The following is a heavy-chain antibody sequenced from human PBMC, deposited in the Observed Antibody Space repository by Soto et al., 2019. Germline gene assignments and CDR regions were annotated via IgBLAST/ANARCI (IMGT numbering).Heavy chain of an antibody. V-gene: IGHV1-69*06. CDR1: GGTFSSYA. D-gene: IGHD5-12*01. Sequence: QVQLAQSGAEVKKPGSSVKVSCKASGGTFSSYAISWVRQAPGQGLEWMGGIIPIFGTANYAQKFQGRVTITADKXXSTAYMELSSLRSEDTAVYYCARDRGDGYNFNIWGQGTMVTVSS. CDR2: IIPIFGTA. J-gene: IGHJ3*02. CDR3: ARDRGDGYNFNI.